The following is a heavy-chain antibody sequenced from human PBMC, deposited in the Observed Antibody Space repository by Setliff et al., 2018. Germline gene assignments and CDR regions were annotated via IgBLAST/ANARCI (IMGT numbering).Heavy chain of an antibody. Sequence: ASVKVSYKTSGYSFTSHYMHWVRQAPGQGLEWMGIINPGGLSSSSTQKFEGRVTMTRDTSTSTVYMELNSLTSDDTAVYYCARAGLAAAGRKGVFDHWGQGTLVTVSS. CDR1: GYSFTSHY. J-gene: IGHJ4*02. V-gene: IGHV1-46*01. D-gene: IGHD6-25*01. CDR3: ARAGLAAAGRKGVFDH. CDR2: INPGGLSS.